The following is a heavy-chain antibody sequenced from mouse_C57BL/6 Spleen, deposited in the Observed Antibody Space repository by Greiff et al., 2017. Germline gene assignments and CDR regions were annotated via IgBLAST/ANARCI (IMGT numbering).Heavy chain of an antibody. J-gene: IGHJ1*03. CDR1: GYTFTDYY. Sequence: VQLQQSGPVLVKPGASVKMSCKASGYTFTDYYMNWVKQSHGKSLEWIGVINPYNGGTSYNQKFKGKATLTVDKSSSTAYMELNSLTSEDSAVYYCARATYGSSYRYFDVWGTGTTVTVSS. CDR2: INPYNGGT. D-gene: IGHD1-1*01. CDR3: ARATYGSSYRYFDV. V-gene: IGHV1-19*01.